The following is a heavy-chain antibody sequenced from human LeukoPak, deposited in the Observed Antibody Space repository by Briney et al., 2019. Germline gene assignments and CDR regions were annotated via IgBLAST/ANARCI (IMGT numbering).Heavy chain of an antibody. J-gene: IGHJ3*02. CDR3: ARDAELDAFDI. CDR2: ISYDGSNK. CDR1: GFSFSSYA. Sequence: GGSLRLSCAASGFSFSSYAMDWVRQAPGKGLEWVAVISYDGSNKYYADSVKGRFTISRDNSKNTLYLQMNSLRAEDTAVYYCARDAELDAFDIWGQGTMVTVSP. D-gene: IGHD1-26*01. V-gene: IGHV3-30-3*01.